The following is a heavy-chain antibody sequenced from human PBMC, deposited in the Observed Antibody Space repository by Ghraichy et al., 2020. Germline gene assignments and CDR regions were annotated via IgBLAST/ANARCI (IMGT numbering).Heavy chain of an antibody. J-gene: IGHJ4*02. CDR1: GFTFSSYA. Sequence: GGSLRLSCAASGFTFSSYAMSWVRQAPWKGLEWVSAISGSGGSTYYAASVKGRFTIARDNSKNTLYLQMNSLRAGDTAVYYCAKAYSSSLFDYWGQGTLVTVSS. CDR2: ISGSGGST. V-gene: IGHV3-23*01. D-gene: IGHD6-6*01. CDR3: AKAYSSSLFDY.